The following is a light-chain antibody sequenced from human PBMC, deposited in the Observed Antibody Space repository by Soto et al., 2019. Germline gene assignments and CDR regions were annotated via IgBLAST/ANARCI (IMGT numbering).Light chain of an antibody. J-gene: IGKJ5*01. CDR1: RSISSW. Sequence: DIQISQSPSTLSASLGFTVAITCRASRSISSWLAWYQQKPGIAPKLLIYKASTLQSGVPSRFSGSGSGTEFTLTISSLQPDDFATYYCQQYNSYPITLGQGTRLEIK. CDR3: QQYNSYPIT. V-gene: IGKV1-5*03. CDR2: KAS.